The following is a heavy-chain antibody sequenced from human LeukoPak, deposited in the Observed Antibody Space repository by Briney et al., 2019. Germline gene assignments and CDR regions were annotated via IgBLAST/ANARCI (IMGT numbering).Heavy chain of an antibody. V-gene: IGHV3-33*01. J-gene: IGHJ4*02. CDR2: IGSDESNR. CDR3: ARDAQRGFDYSNSLKY. CDR1: GFILSHYG. Sequence: GGSLRLSCVASGFILSHYGMHWVRQAPGKGLEWVAVIGSDESNRFYAACVKGRFTISRDNSQNTVFLQMNSLRAEDTAMYYCARDAQRGFDYSNSLKYWGQGILVTVSS. D-gene: IGHD4-11*01.